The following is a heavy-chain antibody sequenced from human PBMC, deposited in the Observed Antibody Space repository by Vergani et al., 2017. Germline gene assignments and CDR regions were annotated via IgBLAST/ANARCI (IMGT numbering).Heavy chain of an antibody. CDR1: GVSVTDYN. D-gene: IGHD3-10*01. J-gene: IGHJ4*02. V-gene: IGHV4-4*09. CDR3: ARHGGSGNFYHLFDS. CDR2: LSTTGGA. Sequence: QVNLQESGPGLVKPSETLSLTCHVFGVSVTDYNCNWIRQAPGKGLEWIGSLSTTGGATHASHNPSLKSRVSISVDTSKNLISLKLNSVTAADTALYYCARHGGSGNFYHLFDSWGQGTLVTVSS.